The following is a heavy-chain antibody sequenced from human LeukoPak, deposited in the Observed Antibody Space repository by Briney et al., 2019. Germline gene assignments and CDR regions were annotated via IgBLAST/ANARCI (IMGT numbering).Heavy chain of an antibody. CDR3: ARQTTGDLYYYSYYMDV. D-gene: IGHD7-27*01. Sequence: SATLSLTCTVSGGTISSGSYYWSWIRQPAGKGLEWIGRIYTSGSTNYNPSLKSRVTISVDTSKNQFSLKLSSVTAADTAVYYCARQTTGDLYYYSYYMDVWGKGTTVTVSS. J-gene: IGHJ6*03. V-gene: IGHV4-61*02. CDR2: IYTSGST. CDR1: GGTISSGSYY.